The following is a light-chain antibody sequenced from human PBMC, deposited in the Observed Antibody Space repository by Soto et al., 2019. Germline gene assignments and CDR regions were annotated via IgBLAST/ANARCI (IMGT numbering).Light chain of an antibody. CDR1: RSVSSY. CDR3: QQRSNWPPIT. V-gene: IGKV3-11*01. J-gene: IGKJ5*01. CDR2: DAS. Sequence: EIVLSQSPATLSMSPGERATLSCRASRSVSSYLAWCQQKPGQAPRLLIYDASTRATGIPGRFSGSGSGTDFPLTISSLAPEDFAVYSCQQRSNWPPITFGQGTRLEIK.